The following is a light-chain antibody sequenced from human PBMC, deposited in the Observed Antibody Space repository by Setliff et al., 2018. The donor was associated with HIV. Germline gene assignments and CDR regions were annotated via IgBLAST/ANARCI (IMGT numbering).Light chain of an antibody. V-gene: IGLV2-23*02. CDR3: CSYAGSSTYV. CDR2: EVS. Sequence: QSALTQPASVSGSPGQSITLSCTGTSSDVGSYNLVSWYRHHPGKAPRLMIYEVSKRPSGVSNRFSGSKSGNTASLTISGLQAEDEADYYCCSYAGSSTYVVGTGTKVTVL. CDR1: SSDVGSYNL. J-gene: IGLJ1*01.